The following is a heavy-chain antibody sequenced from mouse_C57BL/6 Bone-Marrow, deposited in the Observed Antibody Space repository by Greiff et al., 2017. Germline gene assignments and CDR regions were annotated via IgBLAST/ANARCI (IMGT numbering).Heavy chain of an antibody. D-gene: IGHD1-1*01. V-gene: IGHV1-53*01. CDR2: INPSNGGT. Sequence: QVHVKQPGTELVKPGASVKLSCKASGYTFTSYWMHWVKQRPGQGLEWIGNINPSNGGTNYNEKFKSKATLTVDKSSSTAYMQLSSLTSEDSAVYDCASGGYGSSPYAMDYWGQGTSVTVSS. CDR1: GYTFTSYW. CDR3: ASGGYGSSPYAMDY. J-gene: IGHJ4*01.